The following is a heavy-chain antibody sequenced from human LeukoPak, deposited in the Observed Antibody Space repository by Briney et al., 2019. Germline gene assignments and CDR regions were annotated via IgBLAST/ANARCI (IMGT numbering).Heavy chain of an antibody. CDR3: AREPRYYDTSGHFDY. J-gene: IGHJ4*02. CDR2: INPNSGDT. D-gene: IGHD3-22*01. Sequence: ASVKVSCKASGYTFTGYYVHWVRQAPGQGPEWMGWINPNSGDTNYAQKFQGWVTLTSDTSITTAYMELSRLRSDDTAVYYCAREPRYYDTSGHFDYWGQGTQVTVSS. CDR1: GYTFTGYY. V-gene: IGHV1-2*04.